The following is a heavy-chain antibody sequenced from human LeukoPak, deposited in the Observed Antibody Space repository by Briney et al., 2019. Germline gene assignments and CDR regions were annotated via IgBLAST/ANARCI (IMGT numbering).Heavy chain of an antibody. CDR2: IIPIFGTA. D-gene: IGHD2-21*02. V-gene: IGHV1-69*05. Sequence: SVKVSCKASGGTCSSYAIRWVRQAPGQGLEWMGGIIPIFGTANYAQKFQGRVTITTDESTSTAYMELSSLRSEDTAVYYCARDPRAYCGGDCYPDAFDIWGQGTMVTVSS. J-gene: IGHJ3*02. CDR1: GGTCSSYA. CDR3: ARDPRAYCGGDCYPDAFDI.